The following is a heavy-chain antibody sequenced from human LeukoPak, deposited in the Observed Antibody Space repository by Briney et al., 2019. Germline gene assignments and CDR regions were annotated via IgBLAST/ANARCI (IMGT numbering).Heavy chain of an antibody. CDR2: IIPIFGTA. CDR1: GGTFSSYA. Sequence: GASVKVSCKASGGTFSSYAISWVRQAPGQGREWMGGIIPIFGTANDAQKFQGRVTITADESTSTAYMELSSLRAEDTAVYYCAREYSSSSGIVFDPWGQGTLVTVSS. D-gene: IGHD6-6*01. CDR3: AREYSSSSGIVFDP. J-gene: IGHJ5*02. V-gene: IGHV1-69*13.